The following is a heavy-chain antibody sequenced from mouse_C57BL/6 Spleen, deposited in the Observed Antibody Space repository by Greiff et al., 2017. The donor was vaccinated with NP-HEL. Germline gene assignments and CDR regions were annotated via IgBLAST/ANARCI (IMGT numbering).Heavy chain of an antibody. J-gene: IGHJ2*01. Sequence: EVQLQQSGPELVKPGASVKISCKASGYTFTDYYMNWVKQSHGKSLEWIGDINPNNGGTSYNQKFKGKATLTVDKSSSTAYMELRSLTSEDSAVYYCARPLWVDYWGQSTTLTVSS. V-gene: IGHV1-26*01. CDR3: ARPLWVDY. D-gene: IGHD6-1*01. CDR2: INPNNGGT. CDR1: GYTFTDYY.